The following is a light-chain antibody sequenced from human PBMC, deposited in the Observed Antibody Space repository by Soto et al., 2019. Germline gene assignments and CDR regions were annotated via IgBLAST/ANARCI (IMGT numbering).Light chain of an antibody. Sequence: EIVLTQSPGTLSLSPGERATLSCRASQSVSSSYLAWYQQKPGQAPRLLIYGASSRATGIPDRFSGSGSGRDFTLPISSLEPEDFAVEYCQQYGGSPPWTFGQGTKVEIK. J-gene: IGKJ1*01. CDR1: QSVSSSY. V-gene: IGKV3-20*01. CDR3: QQYGGSPPWT. CDR2: GAS.